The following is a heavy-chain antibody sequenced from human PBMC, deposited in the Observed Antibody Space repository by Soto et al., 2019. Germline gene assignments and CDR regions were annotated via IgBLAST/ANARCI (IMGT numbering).Heavy chain of an antibody. Sequence: EVQLVESGGGLVKPGGSLRLSCAASGFTFSSYSMNWVRQAPGKGLEWVSSISSSSSYIYYADSVKGRFTISRDNAKNSRYLQMNSLRAEDTAVYYCARGRQPYGSGTYYYGMDVWGQGTTVTVSS. J-gene: IGHJ6*02. CDR1: GFTFSSYS. CDR2: ISSSSSYI. V-gene: IGHV3-21*01. CDR3: ARGRQPYGSGTYYYGMDV. D-gene: IGHD3-10*01.